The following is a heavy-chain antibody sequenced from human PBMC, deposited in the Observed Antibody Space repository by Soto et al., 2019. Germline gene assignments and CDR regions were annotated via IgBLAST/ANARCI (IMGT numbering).Heavy chain of an antibody. Sequence: SVKVSCKASGGTFSSYAISWVRQAPGQGLEWMGGIIPIFGTANYAQKFQGRVTITADESTSTAYMELSSLRSEDTTVYYCARETSIAAPDWGQGTLVTVSS. V-gene: IGHV1-69*13. D-gene: IGHD6-13*01. CDR2: IIPIFGTA. J-gene: IGHJ4*02. CDR3: ARETSIAAPD. CDR1: GGTFSSYA.